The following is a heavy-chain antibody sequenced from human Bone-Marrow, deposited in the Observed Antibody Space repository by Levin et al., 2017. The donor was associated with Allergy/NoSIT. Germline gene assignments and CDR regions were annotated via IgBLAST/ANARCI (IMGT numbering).Heavy chain of an antibody. CDR2: IYYSGTT. V-gene: IGHV4-39*02. J-gene: IGHJ2*01. Sequence: PSETLSLTCTVSGGSMSSSSYFWAWVRQPPGTGLEWIGMIYYSGTTYYNPSLKSRVTLSVDTSKNHFSLQLSSVTAADTALYFCARLRRTNDWYFDLWGRGTLVTVSS. D-gene: IGHD1-1*01. CDR1: GGSMSSSSYF. CDR3: ARLRRTNDWYFDL.